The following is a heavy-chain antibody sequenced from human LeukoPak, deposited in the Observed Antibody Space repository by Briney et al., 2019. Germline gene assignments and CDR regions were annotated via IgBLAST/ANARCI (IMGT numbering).Heavy chain of an antibody. J-gene: IGHJ6*02. CDR3: ARVLGSGTYGMDV. CDR1: GFTFSSYD. D-gene: IGHD3-10*01. CDR2: IGTAGDT. V-gene: IGHV3-13*01. Sequence: GGSLRHSCAASGFTFSSYDMHWVRQATGKGLEWVSAIGTAGDTYYPGSVKGRFTISRENAKNSLYLQMNSLRAGDTAVYYCARVLGSGTYGMDVWGQGTTVTVSS.